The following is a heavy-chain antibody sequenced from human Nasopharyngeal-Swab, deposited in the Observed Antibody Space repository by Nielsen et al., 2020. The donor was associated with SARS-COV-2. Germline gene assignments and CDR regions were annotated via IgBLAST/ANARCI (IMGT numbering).Heavy chain of an antibody. CDR2: ISYDGSNK. J-gene: IGHJ4*02. CDR1: GFTFSRYT. V-gene: IGHV3-30-3*01. D-gene: IGHD3-22*01. CDR3: ASTPLDSSGYYYAFHY. Sequence: GGSLRLSCAASGFTFSRYTMPWVRQAPGKGLEWVAVISYDGSNKYHADSVKGRFTISRDISKNTLYLQMNSLRAEDTAVFYCASTPLDSSGYYYAFHYWGRGTLVTVSS.